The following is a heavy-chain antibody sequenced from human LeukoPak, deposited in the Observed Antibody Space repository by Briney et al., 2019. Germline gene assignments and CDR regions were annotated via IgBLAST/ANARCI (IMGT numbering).Heavy chain of an antibody. CDR2: IYYSGST. CDR3: ANSFDNSNYVGWFDP. J-gene: IGHJ5*02. CDR1: GGSISSSSYY. Sequence: SETLSLTCTVSGGSISSSSYYWGWIRQPPGKGLEWIGSIYYSGSTYYNPSLKSRVTISVDTSKNQFSLKLSSVTAADTAVYYCANSFDNSNYVGWFDPWGQGTLVTVSS. V-gene: IGHV4-39*01. D-gene: IGHD4-11*01.